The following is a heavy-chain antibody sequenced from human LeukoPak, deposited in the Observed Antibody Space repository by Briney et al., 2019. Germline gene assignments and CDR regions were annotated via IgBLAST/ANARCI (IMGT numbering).Heavy chain of an antibody. Sequence: SETLSLTCTVSGDSLSSSKYYWGWIRQPPGKGLEWIGIIFSGGSVNYNPSLESRVTIYVDTSKNHFSLNLTSVTAADTAVYYCSGGFDSPDFYYYVDVWGKGTTVTVSS. J-gene: IGHJ6*03. CDR2: IFSGGSV. CDR3: SGGFDSPDFYYYVDV. D-gene: IGHD5-12*01. V-gene: IGHV4-39*02. CDR1: GDSLSSSKYY.